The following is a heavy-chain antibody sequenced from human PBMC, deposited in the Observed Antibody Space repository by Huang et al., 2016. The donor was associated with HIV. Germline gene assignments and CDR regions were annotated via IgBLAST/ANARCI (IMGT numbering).Heavy chain of an antibody. CDR2: ISNDGSNN. CDR3: ARAKDTWDAYDI. Sequence: QVQLVESGGGVVQPGRSLRLSCAASGFPFNNHARHWVRQAPGKGLDGVAGISNDGSNNYYADAVKGRFTISRDSSKSTLFLHMTSLRTEDTAVYYCARAKDTWDAYDIWGQGTMVIVSS. J-gene: IGHJ3*02. D-gene: IGHD5-18*01. V-gene: IGHV3-30-3*01. CDR1: GFPFNNHA.